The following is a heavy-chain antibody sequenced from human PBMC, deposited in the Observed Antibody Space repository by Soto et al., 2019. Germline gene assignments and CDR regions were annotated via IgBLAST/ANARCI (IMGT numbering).Heavy chain of an antibody. CDR1: GYIFTNND. Sequence: ASVKVSSKASGYIFTNNDVSWVRQATGQGLEWMGWMNPGSGDTGYAQKFQGRVTMTRDISIATAYMELSSLRSDDTAIYYCARMATFGSLNWFDPWGQGTLVTVSS. D-gene: IGHD3-16*01. J-gene: IGHJ5*02. V-gene: IGHV1-8*01. CDR3: ARMATFGSLNWFDP. CDR2: MNPGSGDT.